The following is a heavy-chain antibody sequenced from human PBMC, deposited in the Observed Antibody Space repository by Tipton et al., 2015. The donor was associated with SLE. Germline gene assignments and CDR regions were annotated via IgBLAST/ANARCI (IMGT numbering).Heavy chain of an antibody. CDR2: IWYDGSNK. Sequence: RSLRLSCAASGFTFSSYGMHWVRQAPGKGLEWVAVIWYDGSNKYYADSVKGRFTISRDNSKNTLYLQMNSLRAEDTAVYYCAKDWGWGSAPLDYWGQGTLVTVSS. V-gene: IGHV3-33*06. D-gene: IGHD7-27*01. CDR1: GFTFSSYG. J-gene: IGHJ4*02. CDR3: AKDWGWGSAPLDY.